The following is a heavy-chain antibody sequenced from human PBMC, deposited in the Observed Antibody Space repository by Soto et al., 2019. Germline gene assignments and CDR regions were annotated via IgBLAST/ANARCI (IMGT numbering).Heavy chain of an antibody. J-gene: IGHJ6*02. V-gene: IGHV3-23*01. Sequence: PGGSLRLSCAASGFTFSSYAMSWVRQAPGKGLEWVSAISGSSGSTYYADSVKGRFTISRDNSKNTLYLQMNSLRAEDTAVYYCARVSLGASTITDYYYYGMDVWGQGTTVTVSS. D-gene: IGHD1-26*01. CDR3: ARVSLGASTITDYYYYGMDV. CDR2: ISGSSGST. CDR1: GFTFSSYA.